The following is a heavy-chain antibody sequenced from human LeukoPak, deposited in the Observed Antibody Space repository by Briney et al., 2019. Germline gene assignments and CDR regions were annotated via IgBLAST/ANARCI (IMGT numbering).Heavy chain of an antibody. CDR3: ASEGMATTNVNAFDI. D-gene: IGHD5-24*01. Sequence: GESLKISFKGSGYSFTSYWIGWVRQMPGKGLEWMGIIYPGDSDTRYSPSFQGQVTISADKSISTAYLQWSSLKASDTAMYYCASEGMATTNVNAFDIWGQGTMVTVSS. CDR1: GYSFTSYW. V-gene: IGHV5-51*01. J-gene: IGHJ3*02. CDR2: IYPGDSDT.